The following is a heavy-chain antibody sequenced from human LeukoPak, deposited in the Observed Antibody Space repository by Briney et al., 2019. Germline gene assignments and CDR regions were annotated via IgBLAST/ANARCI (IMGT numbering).Heavy chain of an antibody. CDR3: ARGAHYDILTGYYNYYYGMDV. Sequence: SETLSLTCAVYGASFSGYYWSWIRQPPGKGLEWIGEINHSGSTKYNPSLKSRVSISVDTSKNQFSLKLSSVTAADTAVYYCARGAHYDILTGYYNYYYGMDVWGQGTTVTVSS. V-gene: IGHV4-34*01. D-gene: IGHD3-9*01. J-gene: IGHJ6*02. CDR2: INHSGST. CDR1: GASFSGYY.